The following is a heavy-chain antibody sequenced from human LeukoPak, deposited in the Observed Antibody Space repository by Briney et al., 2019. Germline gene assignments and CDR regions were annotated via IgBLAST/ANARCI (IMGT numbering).Heavy chain of an antibody. Sequence: PSETLSLTCTVSGYSISSGYYWGWIRQPPGKGLEWIGSIYHSGSTYYNPSLKSRVTISVDTSKNQCSLKLSSVTAADTAVYYCAREANLVVVVAATTYYFDYWGQGTLVTVSS. CDR1: GYSISSGYY. V-gene: IGHV4-38-2*02. CDR2: IYHSGST. J-gene: IGHJ4*02. CDR3: AREANLVVVVAATTYYFDY. D-gene: IGHD2-15*01.